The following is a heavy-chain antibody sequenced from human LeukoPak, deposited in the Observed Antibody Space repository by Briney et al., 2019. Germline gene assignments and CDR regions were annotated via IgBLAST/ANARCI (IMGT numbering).Heavy chain of an antibody. CDR3: ARDHCSGGSCYYYYYTDV. CDR1: GGSISSYY. Sequence: PSETLSLTCTVSGGSISSYYWSWIRQPAGKGLEWTGRIYTSGSTNYNPSLKSRVTISVDKSKNQFSLKLSSVTAADTAVYYCARDHCSGGSCYYYYYTDVWGKGTTVTVSS. V-gene: IGHV4-4*07. J-gene: IGHJ6*03. D-gene: IGHD2-15*01. CDR2: IYTSGST.